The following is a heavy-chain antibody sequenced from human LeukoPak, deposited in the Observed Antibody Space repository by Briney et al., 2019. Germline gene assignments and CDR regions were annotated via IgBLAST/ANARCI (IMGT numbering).Heavy chain of an antibody. J-gene: IGHJ4*02. CDR1: GFTFSRYA. CDR2: ISYDGTNK. Sequence: GGSLRLSCAASGFTFSRYAIHWLRQAPGKGLEWVAIISYDGTNKYYADSVRGRFTISRDNSKNTLYLQMNSLRAEDTAVYYCARDFGCLSGFDNWGQGTLVTVSS. CDR3: ARDFGCLSGFDN. D-gene: IGHD3-16*01. V-gene: IGHV3-30-3*01.